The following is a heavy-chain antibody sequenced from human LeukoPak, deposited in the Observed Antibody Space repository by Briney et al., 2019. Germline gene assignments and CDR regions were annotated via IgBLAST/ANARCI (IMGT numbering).Heavy chain of an antibody. D-gene: IGHD3-22*01. CDR3: ATDLYYYDSSGYPEATAPVS. V-gene: IGHV1-24*01. CDR1: GYTLTELS. Sequence: ASVKVSCKVSGYTLTELSMHWVRQAPGKGLEWMGVFDPEDGETIYAQKFQGRVTMTEDTSTDTAYMELSSLRSEDTAVYYCATDLYYYDSSGYPEATAPVSWGQGTLVTVSS. J-gene: IGHJ4*02. CDR2: FDPEDGET.